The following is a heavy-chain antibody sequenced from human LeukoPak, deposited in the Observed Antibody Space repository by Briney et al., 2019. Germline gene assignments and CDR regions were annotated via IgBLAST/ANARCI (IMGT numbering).Heavy chain of an antibody. CDR2: IYYSGST. CDR3: ARQWVDCSSTSCYLARFDP. J-gene: IGHJ5*02. Sequence: SETLSLTCTVSGGSISSSSYYWGWIRQPPGKGLEWIGSIYYSGSTYYSPSLKSRVTISVDTSKNQFSLKLSSVTAADTAVYYCARQWVDCSSTSCYLARFDPWGQGTLVTVSS. D-gene: IGHD2-2*01. CDR1: GGSISSSSYY. V-gene: IGHV4-39*01.